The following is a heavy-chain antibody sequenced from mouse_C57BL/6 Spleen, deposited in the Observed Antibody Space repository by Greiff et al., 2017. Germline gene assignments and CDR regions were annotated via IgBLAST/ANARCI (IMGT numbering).Heavy chain of an antibody. CDR1: GYTFTSYW. CDR2: IHPNSGST. V-gene: IGHV1-64*01. D-gene: IGHD2-2*01. CDR3: ARRYGYDGGYFDV. J-gene: IGHJ1*03. Sequence: VQLQQPGAELVKPGASVKLSCKASGYTFTSYWMHWVKQRPGQGLEWIGMIHPNSGSTNYNEKFKSKATLTVDKSSSTAYMQLSSLTSEDSAVYYCARRYGYDGGYFDVWGTGTTVTVSS.